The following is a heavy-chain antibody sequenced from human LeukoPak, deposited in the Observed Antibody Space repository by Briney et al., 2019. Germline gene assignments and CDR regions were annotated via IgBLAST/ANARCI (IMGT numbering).Heavy chain of an antibody. Sequence: PSETLSLTCTVSGGSISSYYWSWIRQPPGKGLEWIGYIYYSGSTNYSPSLKSRVTISVDTSKNQFSLKLSSVTAADTAVYYCARRVEGYCSGGSCYSGFYYYYMDVWGKGTTVTISS. V-gene: IGHV4-59*01. J-gene: IGHJ6*03. CDR3: ARRVEGYCSGGSCYSGFYYYYMDV. CDR2: IYYSGST. CDR1: GGSISSYY. D-gene: IGHD2-15*01.